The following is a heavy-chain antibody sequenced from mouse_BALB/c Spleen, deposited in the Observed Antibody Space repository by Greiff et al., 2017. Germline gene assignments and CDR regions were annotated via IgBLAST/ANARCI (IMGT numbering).Heavy chain of an antibody. CDR1: GFTFSSFG. CDR3: ARGHYGSSIAY. J-gene: IGHJ3*01. V-gene: IGHV5-17*02. Sequence: EVNVVESGGGLVQPGGSRKLSCAASGFTFSSFGMHWVRQAPEKGLEWVAYISSGSSTIYYADTVKGRFTISRDNPKNTLFLQMTSLRSEDTAMYYCARGHYGSSIAYWGQGTLVTVSA. D-gene: IGHD1-1*01. CDR2: ISSGSSTI.